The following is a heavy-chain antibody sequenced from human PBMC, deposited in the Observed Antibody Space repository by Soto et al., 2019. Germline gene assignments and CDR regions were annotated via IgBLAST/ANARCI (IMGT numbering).Heavy chain of an antibody. D-gene: IGHD6-6*01. J-gene: IGHJ6*02. V-gene: IGHV1-18*04. CDR3: ASWPGELVGPYYYGMDV. CDR1: GYTFTSYG. Sequence: GASVKVSCKASGYTFTSYGISWVRQAPGQGLEWMGWISAYNGNTNYAQKLQGRVTMTTDTSTSTAYMELRSLRSDDTAVYYCASWPGELVGPYYYGMDVWGQGTTVTVSS. CDR2: ISAYNGNT.